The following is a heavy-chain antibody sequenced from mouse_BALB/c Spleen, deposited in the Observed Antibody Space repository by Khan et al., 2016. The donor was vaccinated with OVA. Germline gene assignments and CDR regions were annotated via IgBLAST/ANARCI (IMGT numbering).Heavy chain of an antibody. CDR2: ISYSGVT. J-gene: IGHJ2*01. CDR3: ARGNYYGDCFDN. Sequence: EVQLQESGPGLVKPSQSLSLTCTVTGYSITSGYAWNWIRQFPGNKLEWMGYISYSGVTSYTPSLKSRISITRDTSTNQSFLHLNSVTTDDTATYYWARGNYYGDCFDNWGQGTTITVSS. CDR1: GYSITSGYA. D-gene: IGHD1-1*01. V-gene: IGHV3-2*02.